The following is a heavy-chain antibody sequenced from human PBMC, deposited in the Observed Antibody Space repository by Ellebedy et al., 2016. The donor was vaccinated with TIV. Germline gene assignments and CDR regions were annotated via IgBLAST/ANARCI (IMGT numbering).Heavy chain of an antibody. Sequence: MPSETLSLTCTVSGGSISSYYWSWIRQPPGKGLEWIGYIYYSGSTNYNPSLKSRVTIPVDTSKNQFSLKLSSVTAAETAVYYCARGYSSGWYNWFDPWGQGTLVTVSS. CDR2: IYYSGST. CDR3: ARGYSSGWYNWFDP. D-gene: IGHD6-19*01. CDR1: GGSISSYY. J-gene: IGHJ5*02. V-gene: IGHV4-59*01.